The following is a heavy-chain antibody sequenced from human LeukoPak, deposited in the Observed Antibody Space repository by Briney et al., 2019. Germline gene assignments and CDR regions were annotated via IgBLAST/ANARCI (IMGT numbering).Heavy chain of an antibody. CDR1: GGSISSSSYY. J-gene: IGHJ5*02. Sequence: SETLSLTCTVSGGSISSSSYYWAWIRQPPGKGLEWIGNIFYSGNTYYNPSLKSRVTISVDTSKNQFSLKLSSVTAADTTVYYCARHGTVVSRGTFDPWGQGTLVTVSS. CDR3: ARHGTVVSRGTFDP. D-gene: IGHD1-1*01. V-gene: IGHV4-39*01. CDR2: IFYSGNT.